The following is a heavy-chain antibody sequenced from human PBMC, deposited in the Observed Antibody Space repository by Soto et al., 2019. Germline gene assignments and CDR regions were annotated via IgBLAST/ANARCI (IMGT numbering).Heavy chain of an antibody. Sequence: QVQLQESGPGLVKPSETVSLTCTVSGGSISNYSLSWIRQPPGKGLEWIGYTYYSGRTNYNPSLESRVTISVDTSKNLFSLKLSSVTAADTAVYYCARHEENDYFHIWGQGTLVTVSS. V-gene: IGHV4-59*08. CDR3: ARHEENDYFHI. CDR1: GGSISNYS. CDR2: TYYSGRT. J-gene: IGHJ4*02. D-gene: IGHD3-10*02.